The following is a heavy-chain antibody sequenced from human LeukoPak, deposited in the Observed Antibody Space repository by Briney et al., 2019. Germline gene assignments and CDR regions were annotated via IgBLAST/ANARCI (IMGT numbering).Heavy chain of an antibody. V-gene: IGHV3-23*01. CDR2: INGGGDNT. CDR3: AKGQNYFGSGSRPDY. CDR1: GFTFSSYA. D-gene: IGHD3-10*01. J-gene: IGHJ4*02. Sequence: PGESLRLSCAVSGFTFSSYAMSWVRQAPGKGLEWVSTINGGGDNTYYADSVKGRFTISRDDSKNTLYLQMNSLRAEDTAVYYCAKGQNYFGSGSRPDYWGQGTLVTVSS.